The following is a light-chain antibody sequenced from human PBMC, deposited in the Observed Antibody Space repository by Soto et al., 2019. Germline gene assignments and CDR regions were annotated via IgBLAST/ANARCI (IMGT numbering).Light chain of an antibody. CDR1: SSNIGSGYD. J-gene: IGLJ3*02. CDR2: GNN. CDR3: QSYDSSLSDWV. V-gene: IGLV1-40*01. Sequence: QSVLTQPPSVSGAPGQRVTISCTGSSSNIGSGYDVHWYQQLPGTAPKLLIYGNNNRPSGVPDRFSGSKSGTSASLAITGLQAEVEADYYCQSYDSSLSDWVFGGGTKLTVL.